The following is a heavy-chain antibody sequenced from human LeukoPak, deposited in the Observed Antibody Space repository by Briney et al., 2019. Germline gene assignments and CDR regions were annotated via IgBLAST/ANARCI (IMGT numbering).Heavy chain of an antibody. CDR1: GGSISSYY. CDR2: IHTSGST. V-gene: IGHV4-4*09. D-gene: IGHD3-22*01. J-gene: IGHJ4*02. CDR3: ARLVRSKTYYYDSSGYYYWFDY. Sequence: SETLSLTCTVSGGSISSYYWSWIRQPPGKGLEWIGYIHTSGSTNYNPSLKSRVTISVDTSKNQFSLKLSSVTAADTAVYYCARLVRSKTYYYDSSGYYYWFDYWGQGTLVTVSS.